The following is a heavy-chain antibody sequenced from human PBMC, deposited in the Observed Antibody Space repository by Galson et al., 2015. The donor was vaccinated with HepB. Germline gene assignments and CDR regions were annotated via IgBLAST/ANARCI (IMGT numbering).Heavy chain of an antibody. CDR3: AAESYSSGCCKYDY. CDR2: MVVGGGNT. Sequence: QSGAEVKKPGESLRISCKASGFTFSNSAVQWVRQARGQGLEWIGWMVVGGGNTNYAQHFQGRLTITRDMSTGTAYMEMTSLRSEDTAVYYCAAESYSSGCCKYDYWGQGTLVTVSS. V-gene: IGHV1-58*01. CDR1: GFTFSNSA. J-gene: IGHJ4*02. D-gene: IGHD6-25*01.